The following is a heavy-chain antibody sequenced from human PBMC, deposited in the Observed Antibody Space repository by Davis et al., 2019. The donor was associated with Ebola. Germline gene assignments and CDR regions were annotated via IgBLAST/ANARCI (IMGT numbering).Heavy chain of an antibody. Sequence: SVKVSCKASGYTFTSYAISWVRQAPGQGLEWMGTIIPILGIANYAQKFQGRVTITADKSTSTAYMELSSLRSEDTAVYYCARAGTTVNHYYYYGMDVWGQGTTVTVSS. CDR2: IIPILGIA. V-gene: IGHV1-69*04. CDR3: ARAGTTVNHYYYYGMDV. J-gene: IGHJ6*02. D-gene: IGHD4-17*01. CDR1: GYTFTSYA.